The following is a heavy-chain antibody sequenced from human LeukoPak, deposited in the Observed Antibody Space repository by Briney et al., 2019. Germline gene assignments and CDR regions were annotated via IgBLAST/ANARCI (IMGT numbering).Heavy chain of an antibody. CDR2: IYYSGST. V-gene: IGHV4-59*11. Sequence: SETLSLTCTVSGGSISSHYWSWIRQPPGKGLEWIGYIYYSGSTNYNPSLKSRVTISVDTSKNQFSLKLSSVTAADTAVYYCARASLVVAGPFDYWGQGTLVTVSS. CDR1: GGSISSHY. CDR3: ARASLVVAGPFDY. D-gene: IGHD6-19*01. J-gene: IGHJ4*02.